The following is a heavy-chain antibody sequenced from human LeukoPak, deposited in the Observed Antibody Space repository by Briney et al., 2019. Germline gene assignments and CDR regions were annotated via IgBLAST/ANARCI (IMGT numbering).Heavy chain of an antibody. D-gene: IGHD5-18*01. V-gene: IGHV1-69*13. Sequence: ASVKVSCKASGYTFTSYGISWVRQAPGQGLEWMGGIIPIFGTANYAQKFQGRVTITADESTSTAYMELSSLRSEDTAVYYCASRYSYGHADFDYWGQGTLVTVSS. CDR1: GYTFTSYG. CDR3: ASRYSYGHADFDY. CDR2: IIPIFGTA. J-gene: IGHJ4*02.